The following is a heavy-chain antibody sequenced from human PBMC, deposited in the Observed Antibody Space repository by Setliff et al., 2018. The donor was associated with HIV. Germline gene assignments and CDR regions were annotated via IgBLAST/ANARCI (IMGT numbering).Heavy chain of an antibody. J-gene: IGHJ4*02. CDR2: ISSDSSTI. V-gene: IGHV3-48*01. D-gene: IGHD6-13*01. CDR1: GFTFSTYT. Sequence: PGGSLRLSCAASGFTFSTYTMNWVRQAPGKGLEWVSYISSDSSTIYYADSVKGRFTISRDNSRDTLYLQMNSLRVEDTAVYFCAKTIAALDYWGQGTLVTVSS. CDR3: AKTIAALDY.